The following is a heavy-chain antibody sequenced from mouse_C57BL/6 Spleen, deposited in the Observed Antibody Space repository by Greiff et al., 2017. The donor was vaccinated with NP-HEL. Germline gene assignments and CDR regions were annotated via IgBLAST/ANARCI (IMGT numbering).Heavy chain of an antibody. CDR1: GYTFTSYW. V-gene: IGHV1-74*01. CDR3: AIGTTVVHWYFDV. CDR2: IHPSDSDT. D-gene: IGHD1-1*01. Sequence: QVQLKQPGAELVKPGASVKVSCKASGYTFTSYWMHWVKQRPGQGLEWIGRIHPSDSDTNYNQKFKGKATLTVDKSSSTAYMQLSSLTSEDSAVYYCAIGTTVVHWYFDVWGTGTTVTVSS. J-gene: IGHJ1*03.